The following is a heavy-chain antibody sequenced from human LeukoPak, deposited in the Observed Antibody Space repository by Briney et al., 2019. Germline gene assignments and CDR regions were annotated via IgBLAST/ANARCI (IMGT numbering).Heavy chain of an antibody. V-gene: IGHV3-33*06. CDR3: AKGAIGGEDY. J-gene: IGHJ4*02. Sequence: GGSLRLSCAASGFTFSSYDMHWVRQAPGKGLEWVAVIWYDGSNKYYADSVKGRFTISRDNSKSTLYLQMNSLTAEDTAIYYCAKGAIGGEDYWGQGTLVTVSS. CDR1: GFTFSSYD. D-gene: IGHD3-16*01. CDR2: IWYDGSNK.